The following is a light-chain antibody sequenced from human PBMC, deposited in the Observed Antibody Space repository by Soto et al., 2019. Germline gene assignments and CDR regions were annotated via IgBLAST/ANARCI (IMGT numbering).Light chain of an antibody. CDR1: SSNIGAGYD. J-gene: IGLJ1*01. CDR3: LSYDSSLSGLV. Sequence: QSVLTQPPSVSGAPGQRVTISCTGSSSNIGAGYDVHWYQQLPGTAPKLLIYGNNNRPSRVPDRFSGSKSGTSASVAITGLQAEDEADYYCLSYDSSLSGLVFGTGTKLTVL. V-gene: IGLV1-40*01. CDR2: GNN.